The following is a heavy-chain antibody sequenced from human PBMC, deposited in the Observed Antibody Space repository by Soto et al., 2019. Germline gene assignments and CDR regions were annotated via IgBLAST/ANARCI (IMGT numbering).Heavy chain of an antibody. J-gene: IGHJ6*02. V-gene: IGHV1-69*01. CDR3: ARGRLKQRVQRYYYYYGMDF. Sequence: QVQLVQSGAEVKKPGSSVKVSCKASGGTFSSYAISWVRQAPGQGLEWMGGIIPIFGTANYAQKFQGRVTITADESTSTAYMELSSLRSEDTAVYYCARGRLKQRVQRYYYYYGMDFWGQGTTVTVSS. D-gene: IGHD6-6*01. CDR1: GGTFSSYA. CDR2: IIPIFGTA.